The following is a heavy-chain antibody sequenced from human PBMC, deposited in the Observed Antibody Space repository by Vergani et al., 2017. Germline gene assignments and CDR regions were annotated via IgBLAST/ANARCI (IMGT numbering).Heavy chain of an antibody. V-gene: IGHV3-48*04. CDR3: ARSAPYYYYGMYV. CDR1: GFTFSSYS. J-gene: IGHJ6*02. CDR2: ISSSSSTI. Sequence: EVQLVESGGGLVQPGGSLRLSCAASGFTFSSYSMHWVRQAPGKGLEWVSYISSSSSTIYYADSVKGRFTISRDNAKNSLYLQMNSLRAEDTAVYYCARSAPYYYYGMYVWGQGTTVTVSS.